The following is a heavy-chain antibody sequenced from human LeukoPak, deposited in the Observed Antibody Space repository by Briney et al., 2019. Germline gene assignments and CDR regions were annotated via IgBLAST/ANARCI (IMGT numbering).Heavy chain of an antibody. D-gene: IGHD6-13*01. J-gene: IGHJ4*02. CDR1: GFTFSSYA. CDR3: AKVDSGIVATGSPYFDY. V-gene: IGHV3-23*01. CDR2: ISGSGGST. Sequence: GGSLRLSCAASGFTFSSYAMSWVRQAPGKGLEWVSAISGSGGSTCYADSVKGRFTISRDNSKNTLYLQMNSLRAEDTAVYYCAKVDSGIVATGSPYFDYWGQGTLVTVSS.